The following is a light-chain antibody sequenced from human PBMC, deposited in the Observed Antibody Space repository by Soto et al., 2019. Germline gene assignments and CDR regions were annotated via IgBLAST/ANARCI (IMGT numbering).Light chain of an antibody. CDR2: EVT. V-gene: IGLV2-14*01. J-gene: IGLJ1*01. CDR1: SGDIGGYNY. CDR3: SSYTSDSTPYV. Sequence: QSALTQPASVSGSPGQSITISCTGGSGDIGGYNYVSWYQHHPGKAPKLMIYEVTNRPSGVSNRFSGSKSGNTASLTISGLQAEDEADYYCSSYTSDSTPYVFGTGTKLTVL.